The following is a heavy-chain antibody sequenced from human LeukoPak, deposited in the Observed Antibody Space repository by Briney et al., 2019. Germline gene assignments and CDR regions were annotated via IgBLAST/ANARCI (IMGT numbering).Heavy chain of an antibody. D-gene: IGHD3-10*01. CDR3: ARDGRFGELYYYYYGMDV. Sequence: ASVKVSCKASGYTFTSYGIIWVRQAPGQGLEWMGWISAYNGNTNYAQKLQGRVTMTTDTSTSTAYMELRSLRSDDTAVYYCARDGRFGELYYYYYGMDVWGQGTTVTVSS. CDR2: ISAYNGNT. J-gene: IGHJ6*02. V-gene: IGHV1-18*01. CDR1: GYTFTSYG.